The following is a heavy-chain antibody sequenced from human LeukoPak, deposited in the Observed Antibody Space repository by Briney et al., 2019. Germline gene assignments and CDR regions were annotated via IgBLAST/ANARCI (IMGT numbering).Heavy chain of an antibody. Sequence: GGSLRLSCAASGFSFSDYYMNWIRQAPGKSLEWVSYISSSATYTDYAASVTGRFTVSRDNAKNSLYLQMNSLRAEDTAVYYCARSFYDFLNGPYEEAFDMWGQGTMVTVSS. CDR1: GFSFSDYY. V-gene: IGHV3-11*03. CDR2: ISSSATYT. CDR3: ARSFYDFLNGPYEEAFDM. J-gene: IGHJ3*02. D-gene: IGHD3-3*01.